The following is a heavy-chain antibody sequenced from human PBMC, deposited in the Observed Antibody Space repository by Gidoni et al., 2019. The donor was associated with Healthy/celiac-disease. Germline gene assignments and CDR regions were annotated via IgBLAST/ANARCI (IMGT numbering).Heavy chain of an antibody. Sequence: QVQLQQWGAGLLKPSETLSLTCAVYGGSFSGYYWSWIRQPPGKGLEWIGEINHSGSTNYHPSLKSRVTISVDTSKNQFSLKLSSVTAADTAVYYCAIPYCTNGVCYHRTGGYWGQGTLVTVSS. CDR1: GGSFSGYY. V-gene: IGHV4-34*01. J-gene: IGHJ4*02. CDR3: AIPYCTNGVCYHRTGGY. D-gene: IGHD2-8*01. CDR2: INHSGST.